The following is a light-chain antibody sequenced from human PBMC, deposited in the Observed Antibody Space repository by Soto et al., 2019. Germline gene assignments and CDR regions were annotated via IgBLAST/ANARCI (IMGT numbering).Light chain of an antibody. J-gene: IGLJ2*01. CDR2: EGS. CDR3: SSYAGSNVLVV. CDR1: SSDIGSYNL. V-gene: IGLV2-23*01. Sequence: QSALTQPGSVSGSPGQSITISCSGTSSDIGSYNLASWYQQHPGKAPKVIIFEGSRLPSGVSSRFAGSKSGNTASLTISGLRPEDEADYYCSSYAGSNVLVVFGGGTQLTVL.